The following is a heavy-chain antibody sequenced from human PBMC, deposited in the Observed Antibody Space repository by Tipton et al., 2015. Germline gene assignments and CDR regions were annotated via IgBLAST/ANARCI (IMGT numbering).Heavy chain of an antibody. V-gene: IGHV3-23*01. CDR3: ARDGYSSSYHYSGMDV. Sequence: SLRLSCAASGFTFSSYAMSWVRQAPGKGLEWVSAISGSGGSTYYADSVKGRFTISRDNAKNSLYLEMNSLRDEDTAVYSCARDGYSSSYHYSGMDVWGHGTTVTVSS. D-gene: IGHD6-6*01. CDR1: GFTFSSYA. J-gene: IGHJ6*02. CDR2: ISGSGGST.